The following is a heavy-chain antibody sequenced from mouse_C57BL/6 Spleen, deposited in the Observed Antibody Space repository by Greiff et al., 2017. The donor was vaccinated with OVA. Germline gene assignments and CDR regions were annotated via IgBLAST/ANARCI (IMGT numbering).Heavy chain of an antibody. V-gene: IGHV1-18*01. CDR3: APYYCSLFAY. Sequence: EVKLQESGPELVKPGASVKIPCKASGYTFTDYNMDWVKQSHGKSLEWIGDINPNNGGTIYNQKFKGKATLTVDKSSSTAYMELRSLTSEDTAVYSCAPYYCSLFAYWGQGTLVTVSA. D-gene: IGHD1-1*01. CDR2: INPNNGGT. J-gene: IGHJ3*01. CDR1: GYTFTDYN.